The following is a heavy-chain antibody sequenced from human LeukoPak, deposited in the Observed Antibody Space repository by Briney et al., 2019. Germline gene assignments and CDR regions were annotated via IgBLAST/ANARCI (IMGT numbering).Heavy chain of an antibody. J-gene: IGHJ6*02. Sequence: GASVKVSCKASGYTFTSYGISWVRQAPGQGLEWMGWISAYNGNTNYAQKLQGRVTMTTDTSTSTAYMELRSLRSDDTAVYYCARQTMYSSGWYAPYYYYYGRDVWGQGTTVTVSS. D-gene: IGHD6-19*01. CDR3: ARQTMYSSGWYAPYYYYYGRDV. CDR2: ISAYNGNT. CDR1: GYTFTSYG. V-gene: IGHV1-18*01.